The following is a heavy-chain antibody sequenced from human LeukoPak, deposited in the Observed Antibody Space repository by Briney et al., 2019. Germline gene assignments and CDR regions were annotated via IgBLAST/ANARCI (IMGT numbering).Heavy chain of an antibody. V-gene: IGHV3-23*01. J-gene: IGHJ4*02. D-gene: IGHD2-8*01. CDR1: GFTFSNYS. CDR2: VSGSGGTI. Sequence: GGSLRLSCAASGFTFSNYSMSWVRQHPGKGLEWVSSVSGSGGTIFYADSVKGRFTISRDNSRNTLYLQMNSLRAEDTAVYYCAKNARLAPFDSWGQGTLVTVSS. CDR3: AKNARLAPFDS.